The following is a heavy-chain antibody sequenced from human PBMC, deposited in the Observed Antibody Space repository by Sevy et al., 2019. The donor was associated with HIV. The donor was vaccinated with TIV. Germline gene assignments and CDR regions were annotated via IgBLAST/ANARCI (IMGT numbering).Heavy chain of an antibody. Sequence: GGSLRLSCAASGFTFSSYAMSWVRQAPGKGLEWVSAISGSGGSTYYADSVKGRFTISRDNSKNTLYLQMNSLRAEDTAVYYCAKGGPMYYDILTGPPGLDVWGKGTTVNVSS. D-gene: IGHD3-9*01. CDR1: GFTFSSYA. CDR2: ISGSGGST. J-gene: IGHJ6*04. V-gene: IGHV3-23*01. CDR3: AKGGPMYYDILTGPPGLDV.